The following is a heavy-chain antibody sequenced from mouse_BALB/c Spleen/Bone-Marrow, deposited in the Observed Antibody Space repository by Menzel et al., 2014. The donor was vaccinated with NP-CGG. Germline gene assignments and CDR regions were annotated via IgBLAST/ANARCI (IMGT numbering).Heavy chain of an antibody. CDR1: GYTFTSYW. CDR3: ARYNAYDWYFDV. CDR2: INPSNGRS. J-gene: IGHJ1*01. V-gene: IGHV1S81*02. Sequence: QVQLKESGAELVKPGASVKLSCKASGYTFTSYWMHWVKQRPGQGLEWIGEINPSNGRSNYSEKFKSKATPTVDKSSSTTYMQLSSLTSEDSAVYSCARYNAYDWYFDVWGAGTTVTVYS. D-gene: IGHD2-2*01.